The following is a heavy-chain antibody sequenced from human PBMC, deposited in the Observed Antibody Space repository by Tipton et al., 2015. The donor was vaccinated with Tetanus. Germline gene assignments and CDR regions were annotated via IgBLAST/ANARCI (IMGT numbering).Heavy chain of an antibody. J-gene: IGHJ4*02. D-gene: IGHD5-12*01. V-gene: IGHV4-39*01. CDR1: GGSISGSEYY. Sequence: TLSLTCTISGGSISGSEYYWGWIRQPPGKGLEWIGSIYVSGTTYYFPSLKSRVTISIDTSMNQLSLKLSSVTAADTAVYYCARPSRRYGDYVYWGQGTLVTVSS. CDR3: ARPSRRYGDYVY. CDR2: IYVSGTT.